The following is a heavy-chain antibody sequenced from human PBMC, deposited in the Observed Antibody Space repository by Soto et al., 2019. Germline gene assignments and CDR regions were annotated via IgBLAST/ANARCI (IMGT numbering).Heavy chain of an antibody. Sequence: GGSLRLSCAASGFTFSSYSMNWVRQAPGKGLEWVSYISSSSSTIYYADSVKGRFTISRDNAKNSLYLQMNSLRAEDTAVYYCARLRTVLEWLSDNYYFDYWGQGTLVTVSS. D-gene: IGHD3-3*01. CDR1: GFTFSSYS. CDR2: ISSSSSTI. V-gene: IGHV3-48*01. J-gene: IGHJ4*02. CDR3: ARLRTVLEWLSDNYYFDY.